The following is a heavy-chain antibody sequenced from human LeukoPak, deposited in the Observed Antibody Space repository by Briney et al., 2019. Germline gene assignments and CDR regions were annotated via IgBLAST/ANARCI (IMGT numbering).Heavy chain of an antibody. Sequence: PGGSLRLSCAASGFTFSSYSMNWVRQAPGKGLEWVSSISSSSSYIYYADSVKGRFTISRDNAKNSLYLQMNSLRAEDTAVYYCARDGSGFYHYYYMDVWGKGTTVTVSS. J-gene: IGHJ6*03. V-gene: IGHV3-21*01. CDR2: ISSSSSYI. CDR3: ARDGSGFYHYYYMDV. D-gene: IGHD6-25*01. CDR1: GFTFSSYS.